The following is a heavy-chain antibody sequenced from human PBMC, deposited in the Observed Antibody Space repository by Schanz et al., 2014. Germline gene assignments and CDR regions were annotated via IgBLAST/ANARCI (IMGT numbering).Heavy chain of an antibody. CDR3: ARPSSVVGITGWFDT. D-gene: IGHD3-22*01. CDR1: GFTFSTYSMN. V-gene: IGHV4-39*01. Sequence: VQLVESGGGLVQPGGSLRLSCTASGFTFSTYSMNWVRQPPGKGPEWIGSISYSGNTYYTPSLKSRVTISLDTSKNQFSLRLPSVTAADTAVYYCARPSSVVGITGWFDTWGQGTLVTVSS. J-gene: IGHJ5*02. CDR2: ISYSGNT.